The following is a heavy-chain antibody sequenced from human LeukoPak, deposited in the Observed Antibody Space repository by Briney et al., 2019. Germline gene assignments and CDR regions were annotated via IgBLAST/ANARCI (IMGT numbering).Heavy chain of an antibody. CDR3: TSWGDTTAEYSQR. J-gene: IGHJ1*01. V-gene: IGHV3-7*01. D-gene: IGHD2-21*02. Sequence: GGSLRLSCAASGFTFSDYYMSWIRQAPGKGLEWVAHINPDGRDTYYVDSVKGRFTISRDNAQNSMCLQMNSLRVEDTAVYYCTSWGDTTAEYSQRWGQGTLVTVSS. CDR2: INPDGRDT. CDR1: GFTFSDYY.